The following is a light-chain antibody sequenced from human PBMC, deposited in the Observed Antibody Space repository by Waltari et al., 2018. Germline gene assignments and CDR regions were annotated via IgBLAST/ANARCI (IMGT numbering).Light chain of an antibody. CDR1: QSVGRP. J-gene: IGKJ1*01. Sequence: EMVLTQSPASLALSPGDRATPSCRASQSVGRPLAWYQQRPGQAPRLLIYDASSRATGIPDRFSGSGSGTDFSLTISRLEPEDFAVYYCQKYGTRPATFGQGTKVEVK. CDR3: QKYGTRPAT. CDR2: DAS. V-gene: IGKV3-20*01.